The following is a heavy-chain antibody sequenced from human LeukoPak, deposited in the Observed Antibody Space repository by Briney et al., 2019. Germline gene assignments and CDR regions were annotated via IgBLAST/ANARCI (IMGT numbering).Heavy chain of an antibody. Sequence: SETLSLTCAVYGGSFSGYYWSWIRQPPGKGLEWIGEINHSGSTNYNPPLKSRVTISVDTSKNQFSLKLSSVTAADTAVYYCARYSSSWPTRYNWFDPWGQGTLVTVSS. CDR1: GGSFSGYY. J-gene: IGHJ5*02. CDR3: ARYSSSWPTRYNWFDP. CDR2: INHSGST. D-gene: IGHD6-13*01. V-gene: IGHV4-34*01.